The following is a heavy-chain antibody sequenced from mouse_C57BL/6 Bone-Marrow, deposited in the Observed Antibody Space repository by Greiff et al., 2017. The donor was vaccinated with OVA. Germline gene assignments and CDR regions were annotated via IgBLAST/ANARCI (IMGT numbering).Heavy chain of an antibody. J-gene: IGHJ4*01. Sequence: EVMLVESRGGLVQPGGSLKLSCAASGFTFSDFYMYWIRQTPEKRLEWVAYISNGGGSTYYPDTVKGRFTISRDNAKNTLYLQMSRLKSEDTAMYYCARLDAMDYWGQGTSVTVSS. CDR2: ISNGGGST. V-gene: IGHV5-12*01. CDR1: GFTFSDFY. CDR3: ARLDAMDY.